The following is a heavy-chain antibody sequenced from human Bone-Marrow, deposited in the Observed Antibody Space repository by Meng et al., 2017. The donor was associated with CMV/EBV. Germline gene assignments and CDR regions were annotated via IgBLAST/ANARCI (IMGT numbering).Heavy chain of an antibody. CDR2: INPNSGGT. D-gene: IGHD3-3*01. CDR1: GYTFTSYA. CDR3: ARDRFVTIFGRWFDP. V-gene: IGHV1-2*02. J-gene: IGHJ5*02. Sequence: ASVKVSCKASGYTFTSYAISWVRQAPGQGLEWMGWINPNSGGTNYPQKFQGRVTMTRDTSISTAYMELSRLRSDDTAVYYCARDRFVTIFGRWFDPWGQGTLVTVSS.